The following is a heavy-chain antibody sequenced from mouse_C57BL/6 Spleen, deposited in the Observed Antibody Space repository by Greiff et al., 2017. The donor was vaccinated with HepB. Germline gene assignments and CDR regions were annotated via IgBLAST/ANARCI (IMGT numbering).Heavy chain of an antibody. CDR1: GYAFTSYW. CDR3: ARGNDYDCYYYLDY. Sequence: QVQLQQSGAELVRPGASVKVSCKASGYAFTSYWMDWVKQRPGQGLEWIGVINPGGGDTNYNEKFKGKATLTADKSSSTAYMQLSSLTSEDSAVYFGARGNDYDCYYYLDYWGQGTPVTVSA. J-gene: IGHJ3*01. D-gene: IGHD2-4*01. V-gene: IGHV1-54*01. CDR2: INPGGGDT.